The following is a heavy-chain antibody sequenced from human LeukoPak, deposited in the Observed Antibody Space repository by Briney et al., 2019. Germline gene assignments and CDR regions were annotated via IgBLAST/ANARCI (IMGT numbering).Heavy chain of an antibody. D-gene: IGHD2-21*02. V-gene: IGHV5-51*01. CDR3: ARPRGGPYEDCGGDCYSEVDY. CDR2: IYPGDSDT. J-gene: IGHJ4*02. Sequence: GESLQISCKGSGYNFTSYWIGWVRQMPGKGLEWMGIIYPGDSDTRYSPSFQGQVTTSADKSISTAYLQWSSLKASDTAMYYCARPRGGPYEDCGGDCYSEVDYWGQGTLVTVSS. CDR1: GYNFTSYW.